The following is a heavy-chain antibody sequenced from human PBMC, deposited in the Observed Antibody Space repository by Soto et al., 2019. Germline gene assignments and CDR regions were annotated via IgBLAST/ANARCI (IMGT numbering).Heavy chain of an antibody. D-gene: IGHD2-21*01. CDR3: ARERFQVISDGMDV. Sequence: XSGKVSCKASGYTFTRYYVHCVREAPGQGLEWMGWINPETGGTSYAQKFQGRVTLSRDTSINTAYLELSSLRFDDAAVYFCARERFQVISDGMDVWGQGTTVTVSS. CDR2: INPETGGT. V-gene: IGHV1-2*02. CDR1: GYTFTRYY. J-gene: IGHJ6*02.